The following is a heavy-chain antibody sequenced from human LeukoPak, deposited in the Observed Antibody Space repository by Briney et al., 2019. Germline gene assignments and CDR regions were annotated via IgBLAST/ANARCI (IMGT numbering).Heavy chain of an antibody. CDR3: ASDNSLHGGYYVDY. D-gene: IGHD3-22*01. CDR1: GFTVSSNY. Sequence: GGSLRLSCAASGFTVSSNYMSWVRQAPGKGPEWVSVIYSGGSTYYADSVKGRFTISRDNSKNTLYLQMNSLRAEDTAVYYCASDNSLHGGYYVDYWGQGTLVTVSS. CDR2: IYSGGST. V-gene: IGHV3-66*02. J-gene: IGHJ4*02.